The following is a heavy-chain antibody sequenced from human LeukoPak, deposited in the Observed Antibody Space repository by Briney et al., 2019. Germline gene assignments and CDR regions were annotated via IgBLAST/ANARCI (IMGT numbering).Heavy chain of an antibody. CDR1: GDSISSGTYS. CDR2: ISHSGGT. CDR3: ARKRYDDPYFFDY. D-gene: IGHD3-22*01. Sequence: SETLSLTCAVSGDSISSGTYSWTWIRQPPGKGLEWIGFISHSGGTYYNPSLKSRVTMSVDTSKNQFSLKLNSVTAADTAVYYCARKRYDDPYFFDYWGQGTLVTVSS. J-gene: IGHJ4*02. V-gene: IGHV4-30-2*05.